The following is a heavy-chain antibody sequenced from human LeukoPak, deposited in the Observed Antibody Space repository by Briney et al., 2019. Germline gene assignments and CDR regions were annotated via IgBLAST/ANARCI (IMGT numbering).Heavy chain of an antibody. CDR3: ARGYHSSSWCYFDY. CDR1: GYTFTSYD. Sequence: ASVKVSCKASGYTFTSYDINWVRQATGQGLEWMGWMNPNSGNTGYAQKFQGRVTMTRNTSISTAYMELSSLRSEDTAVYYCARGYHSSSWCYFDYWGQGTLVTVSS. V-gene: IGHV1-8*01. CDR2: MNPNSGNT. J-gene: IGHJ4*02. D-gene: IGHD6-13*01.